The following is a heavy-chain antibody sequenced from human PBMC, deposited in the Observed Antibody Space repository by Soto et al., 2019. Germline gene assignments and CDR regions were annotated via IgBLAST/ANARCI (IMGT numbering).Heavy chain of an antibody. Sequence: WASVKVSCKASGRTFSSYASSWVRQAPGQGLEWMGGIIPIVGTANYAQKFQGRVTITADESTSTAYMELSSLRSEDTAVDYCARDLVSWSGHYLTLSHGRGFWGRGTRFKVSS. V-gene: IGHV1-69*13. CDR1: GRTFSSYA. CDR3: ARDLVSWSGHYLTLSHGRGF. D-gene: IGHD3-3*01. CDR2: IIPIVGTA. J-gene: IGHJ3*01.